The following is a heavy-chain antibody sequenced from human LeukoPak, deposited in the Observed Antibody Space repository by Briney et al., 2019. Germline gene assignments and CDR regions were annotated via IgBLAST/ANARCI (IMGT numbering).Heavy chain of an antibody. J-gene: IGHJ3*02. V-gene: IGHV4-38-2*02. CDR2: IYYSGST. CDR1: GYSISSGYY. Sequence: PSETLSLTCTVSGYSISSGYYWGWIRQPPGKGLEWIGRIYYSGSTYYNPSLKSRVTISVDTSKNQFSLKLSSVTAADTAVYYCARYNPVLRYFDWFRRDIGGAFDIWGQGTMVTVSS. CDR3: ARYNPVLRYFDWFRRDIGGAFDI. D-gene: IGHD3-9*01.